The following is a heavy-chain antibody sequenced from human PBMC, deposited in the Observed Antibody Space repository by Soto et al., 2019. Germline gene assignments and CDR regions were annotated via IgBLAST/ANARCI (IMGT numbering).Heavy chain of an antibody. Sequence: HGESLKISCKGSGYRFTTYWIAWVRQMPGKGLEWMGTIYPDDSDIRYSPSFQGQVTISADKSISTVYLQWSSLKASDTAMYYCARGALGSGTYYNVVDYYGLDVWGQGXTVTVSS. CDR3: ARGALGSGTYYNVVDYYGLDV. V-gene: IGHV5-51*01. CDR1: GYRFTTYW. D-gene: IGHD3-10*01. J-gene: IGHJ6*02. CDR2: IYPDDSDI.